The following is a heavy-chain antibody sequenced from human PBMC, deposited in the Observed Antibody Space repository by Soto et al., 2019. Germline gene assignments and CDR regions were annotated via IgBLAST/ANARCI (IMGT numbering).Heavy chain of an antibody. CDR3: TRDASRDSSARGWFDP. V-gene: IGHV3-21*01. Sequence: SLRLSCAASGFTFRSSTMNWVRQAPGKGLEWVSTISSNSAYIYYTDALRGRFTISRDNAKNSLHLQMNSLRAEDTAVYYCTRDASRDSSARGWFDPWGPGTLVTVSS. CDR1: GFTFRSST. D-gene: IGHD6-13*01. J-gene: IGHJ5*02. CDR2: ISSNSAYI.